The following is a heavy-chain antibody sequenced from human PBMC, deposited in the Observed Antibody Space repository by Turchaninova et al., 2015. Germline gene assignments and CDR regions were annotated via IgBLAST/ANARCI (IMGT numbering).Heavy chain of an antibody. Sequence: EVQLLESGGGLVQPGGSLSLSCAASGFTFSSYAMNWDRKAPGKGLGWVSAMSGSGGSTYNADSVKGRFTISRDNSKNTLYLQMNSLRAEDSAVYYCAKDQGGYCSGGSCSLASWGQGTLVTVSS. CDR3: AKDQGGYCSGGSCSLAS. V-gene: IGHV3-23*01. J-gene: IGHJ5*02. D-gene: IGHD2-15*01. CDR1: GFTFSSYA. CDR2: MSGSGGST.